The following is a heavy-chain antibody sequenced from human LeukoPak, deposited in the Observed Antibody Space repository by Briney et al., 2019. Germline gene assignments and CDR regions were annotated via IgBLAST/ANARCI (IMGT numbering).Heavy chain of an antibody. J-gene: IGHJ4*02. V-gene: IGHV4-31*03. CDR3: ARWGNSGYASGYFDY. Sequence: SETLSLTCTVSGDSISSGGNYWSWLRQHPGKGLEWIGYIYYSGSTYYNPSLKRRLTISVDTSKNQFSLKLSSVTAADTAVYYCARWGNSGYASGYFDYWGQGTLVTVSS. CDR2: IYYSGST. D-gene: IGHD5-12*01. CDR1: GDSISSGGNY.